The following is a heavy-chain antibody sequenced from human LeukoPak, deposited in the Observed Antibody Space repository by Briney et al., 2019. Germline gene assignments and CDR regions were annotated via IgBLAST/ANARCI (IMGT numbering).Heavy chain of an antibody. D-gene: IGHD3-3*01. V-gene: IGHV1-69*13. CDR2: ISPIFGTV. CDR1: GGTFSRYA. Sequence: SVKVSCKASGGTFSRYAISWVRQAPGQGLEWMGGISPIFGTVNYAQKFQGRVTITADESTSTAYMEVSSLRSEDTAVYYCARGGSDYDFWSGYYTGCWFDPWGQGTLVTVSS. CDR3: ARGGSDYDFWSGYYTGCWFDP. J-gene: IGHJ5*02.